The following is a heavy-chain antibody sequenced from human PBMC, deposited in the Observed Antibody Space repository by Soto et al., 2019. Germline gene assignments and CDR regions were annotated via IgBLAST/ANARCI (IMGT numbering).Heavy chain of an antibody. V-gene: IGHV1-69*12. D-gene: IGHD1-20*01. CDR1: GGTFSSSA. CDR2: IIPMFGAA. Sequence: QVQLVQSGAEVKKPESSVKVSCKASGGTFSSSAISWVRQAPGQGLEWMGGIIPMFGAAKYAQKFQGRVTITADESTSTVYMELSSLRSDDTAMYYCARGGNNWNDGGSFDPWGQGTLVTVSS. CDR3: ARGGNNWNDGGSFDP. J-gene: IGHJ5*02.